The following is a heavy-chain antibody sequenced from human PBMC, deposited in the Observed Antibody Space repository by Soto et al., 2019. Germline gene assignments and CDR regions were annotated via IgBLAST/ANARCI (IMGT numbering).Heavy chain of an antibody. V-gene: IGHV3-23*01. CDR2: ISGSGTST. J-gene: IGHJ4*02. D-gene: IGHD1-26*01. CDR3: AKGRPSGSYDY. CDR1: GFTFSSYV. Sequence: EVQLLESGGGLVQPGGSLRLSCAASGFTFSSYVMSWVRQAPGKGLAWVSGISGSGTSTYYADSVKGRFTISRDNSKNTLYLQMNSLRGEDTAVYYCAKGRPSGSYDYWGQGTLVTVSS.